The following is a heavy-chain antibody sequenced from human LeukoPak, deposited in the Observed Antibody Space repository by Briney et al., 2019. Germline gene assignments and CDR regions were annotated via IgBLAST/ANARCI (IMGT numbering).Heavy chain of an antibody. Sequence: GGSLTLSSAGSEFIFGAYWMTWVRQAPGKGLEWVAHINQDGSETYYMDSVKGRFTISRDNAKKSVFLQMNSLTAEDTALYYCVRSLQKFGTRDYWGQGTLVTVSS. V-gene: IGHV3-7*01. CDR1: EFIFGAYW. CDR3: VRSLQKFGTRDY. J-gene: IGHJ4*02. CDR2: INQDGSET. D-gene: IGHD3-10*01.